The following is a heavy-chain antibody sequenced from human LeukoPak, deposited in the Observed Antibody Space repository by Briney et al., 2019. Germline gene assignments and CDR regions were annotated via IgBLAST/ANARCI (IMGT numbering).Heavy chain of an antibody. V-gene: IGHV4-34*01. D-gene: IGHD3-3*01. Sequence: SETLSLTCAVYGGSFSGYYWSWIRQPPGKGLEWIGEINHSGSTYYNPSLKSRVTISVDTSKNQFSLKLSSVTAADTAVYYCARGSITIFGVVKRNWFDPWGQGTLVTVSS. CDR3: ARGSITIFGVVKRNWFDP. J-gene: IGHJ5*02. CDR1: GGSFSGYY. CDR2: INHSGST.